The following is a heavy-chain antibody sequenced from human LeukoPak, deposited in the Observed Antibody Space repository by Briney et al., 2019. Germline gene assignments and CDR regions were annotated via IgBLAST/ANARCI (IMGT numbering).Heavy chain of an antibody. J-gene: IGHJ6*02. CDR3: AKAGYSSGWTRYYGMDV. D-gene: IGHD6-19*01. Sequence: PGGSLRLSCAASGFTFSSYGMHWVCQAPGKGLEWVAVISYDGSNKYYADSVKGRFTISRDNSKNTLYLQMNSLRPDDTAVYYCAKAGYSSGWTRYYGMDVWGQGTTVAVSS. CDR2: ISYDGSNK. V-gene: IGHV3-30*18. CDR1: GFTFSSYG.